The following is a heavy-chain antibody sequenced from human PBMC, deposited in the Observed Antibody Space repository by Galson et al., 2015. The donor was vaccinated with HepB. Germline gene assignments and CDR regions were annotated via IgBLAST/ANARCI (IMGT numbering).Heavy chain of an antibody. CDR3: AKEAFSSGSAGGFDL. CDR1: GFTLRDSH. CDR2: ISNDGNNK. D-gene: IGHD6-19*01. J-gene: IGHJ3*01. V-gene: IGHV3-30*18. Sequence: SLRLSCADSGFTLRDSHMHWVRQAPGKGLEWVALISNDGNNKLYIESVKDRFTVSRDNSKDTLYLQMNSLRSEDTAVYYCAKEAFSSGSAGGFDLWGQGTLVTVSS.